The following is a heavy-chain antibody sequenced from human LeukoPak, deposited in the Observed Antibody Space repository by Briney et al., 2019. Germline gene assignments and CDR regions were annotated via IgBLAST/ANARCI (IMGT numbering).Heavy chain of an antibody. Sequence: GGSLRLSCAASGFTFSSYAMSWVRQAPGKGLEWVSAISGSGGSTYYADSVKGRFTISRDNSKNTLYLQMNSLRAEDTAVYYCAKDFGSYCSGGSCFFARAFDYWGQGTLVTVSS. V-gene: IGHV3-23*01. J-gene: IGHJ4*02. D-gene: IGHD2-15*01. CDR3: AKDFGSYCSGGSCFFARAFDY. CDR2: ISGSGGST. CDR1: GFTFSSYA.